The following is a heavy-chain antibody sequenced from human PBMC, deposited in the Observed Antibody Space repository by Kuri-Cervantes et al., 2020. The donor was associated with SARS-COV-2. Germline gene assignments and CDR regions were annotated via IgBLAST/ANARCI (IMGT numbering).Heavy chain of an antibody. CDR3: ARDNWNYPSHDAFDI. J-gene: IGHJ3*02. CDR2: IIPIFGTA. Sequence: SVTVSCKASGGTFSSYAFSWVRQAPGQGLEWMGGIIPIFGTANYAQKFQGRVTITTDESTSTAYMELSSLRSEDTAVYYCARDNWNYPSHDAFDIWGQGTMVTVSS. D-gene: IGHD1-7*01. CDR1: GGTFSSYA. V-gene: IGHV1-69*05.